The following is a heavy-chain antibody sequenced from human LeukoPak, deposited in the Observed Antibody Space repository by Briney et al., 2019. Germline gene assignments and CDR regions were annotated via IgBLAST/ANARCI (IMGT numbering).Heavy chain of an antibody. CDR1: GYTFTGYY. V-gene: IGHV1-2*02. J-gene: IGHJ6*03. CDR2: INPNSGGT. D-gene: IGHD3-16*01. CDR3: ARDLIPATLYYYYYYMDV. Sequence: GASVKVSCKASGYTFTGYYMHWVRQAPGQGLEWMGWINPNSGGTNYARKFQGRVTMTRDTSISTAYMELSRLRSDDTAVYYCARDLIPATLYYYYYYMDVWGKGTTVTVSS.